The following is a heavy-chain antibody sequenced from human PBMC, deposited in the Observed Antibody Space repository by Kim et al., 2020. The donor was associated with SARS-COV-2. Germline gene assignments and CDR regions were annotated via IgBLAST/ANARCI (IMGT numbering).Heavy chain of an antibody. CDR3: ARHLGYCSGGSCFSLYNGRDV. J-gene: IGHJ6*02. V-gene: IGHV4-39*01. CDR1: GGSISSSSYY. CDR2: IYYSGTT. Sequence: SETLSLTCTVSGGSISSSSYYWGWIRQPPGKGLEWIGTIYYSGTTYSNPSLKSRVTISVDTSKNQFSLKLTSVTAADTAVYYCARHLGYCSGGSCFSLYNGRDVWGQGATVTVSS. D-gene: IGHD2-15*01.